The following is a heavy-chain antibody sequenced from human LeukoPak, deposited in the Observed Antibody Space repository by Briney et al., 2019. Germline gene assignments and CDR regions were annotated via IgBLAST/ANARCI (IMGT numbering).Heavy chain of an antibody. V-gene: IGHV1-8*01. J-gene: IGHJ6*03. CDR3: ARVHRYCSGGSCYYYYYYMDV. CDR1: GHTFTSYD. D-gene: IGHD2-15*01. CDR2: MNPNSGNT. Sequence: ASVKVSCKASGHTFTSYDINWVRQATGQGLEWMGWMNPNSGNTGYAQKFQGRVTMTRNTSISTAYMELSSLRSEDTAVYYCARVHRYCSGGSCYYYYYYMDVWGKGTTVTISS.